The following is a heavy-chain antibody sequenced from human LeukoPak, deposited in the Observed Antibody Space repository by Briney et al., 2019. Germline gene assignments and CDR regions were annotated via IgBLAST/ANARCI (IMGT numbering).Heavy chain of an antibody. D-gene: IGHD6-13*01. CDR2: IWHDGRNK. J-gene: IGHJ3*01. CDR3: ARDSSWFAFDL. CDR1: GFTFNKYG. V-gene: IGHV3-33*01. Sequence: VRSLRLSCAASGFTFNKYGMHWVRQAPGKGLEWVAVIWHDGRNKYYADSVRGRFTISRDNSKNTLYLQMYSLRDGDTAVYYCARDSSWFAFDLWGQGTMVTVSS.